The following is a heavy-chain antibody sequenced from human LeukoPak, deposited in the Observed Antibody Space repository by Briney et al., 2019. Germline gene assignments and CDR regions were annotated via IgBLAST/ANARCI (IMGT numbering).Heavy chain of an antibody. CDR1: GGSFSGYY. J-gene: IGHJ4*02. Sequence: KPSETLSLTCAVSGGSFSGYYWSWIRQPPGRGLEWIGEINHSGSTNYNPSLKSRVTISVDTSKNQFSLKLSSVTAADTAVYYCARNGRAAYYYDSSGYYRYWGQGTLVTVSS. CDR3: ARNGRAAYYYDSSGYYRY. CDR2: INHSGST. V-gene: IGHV4-34*01. D-gene: IGHD3-22*01.